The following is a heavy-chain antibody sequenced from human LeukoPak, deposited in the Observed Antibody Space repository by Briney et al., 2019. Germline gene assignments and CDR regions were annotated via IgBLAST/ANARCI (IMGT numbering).Heavy chain of an antibody. J-gene: IGHJ4*02. CDR1: GFTFGSYS. Sequence: GGSLRLSFPASGFTFGSYSINGFRRAQGRGREWISYIGISSGNTKYADSVKGRFTISGDKAKNSVYLQMNSLRVEDTAVYYCERDTKYAFDNWGQGTLVTVSS. D-gene: IGHD2-2*01. V-gene: IGHV3-48*01. CDR3: ERDTKYAFDN. CDR2: IGISSGNT.